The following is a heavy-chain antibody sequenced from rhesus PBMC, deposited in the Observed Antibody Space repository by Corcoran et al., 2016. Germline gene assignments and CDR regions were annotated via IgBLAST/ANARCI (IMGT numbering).Heavy chain of an antibody. Sequence: QVKLQQWGEGLVKPSETLSLTCAVYGSSISGSYYRSRVRPPARRGLEWIGYISGNSASTNYNPSLKNRVNISKDTSKNQFSLKLSSVAAADTAVYYCARSLIAAIHYFDYWGQGVLVTVSS. CDR3: ARSLIAAIHYFDY. CDR2: ISGNSAST. D-gene: IGHD6-25*01. J-gene: IGHJ4*01. V-gene: IGHV4-73*01. CDR1: GSSISGSYY.